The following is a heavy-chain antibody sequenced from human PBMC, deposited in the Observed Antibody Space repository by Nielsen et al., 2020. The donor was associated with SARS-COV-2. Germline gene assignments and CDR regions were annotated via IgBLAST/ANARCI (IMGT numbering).Heavy chain of an antibody. Sequence: GESLKISCAASGFTFSSYAMSWVRQAPGKGLEWVSAISGSGGSTYYADSVKGRFTISRDNSKNTLYLQMNSLRAEDTAVYYCAKRGFGLEWSKHYYYYYGMDVWGQGTTVTVSS. CDR2: ISGSGGST. CDR3: AKRGFGLEWSKHYYYYYGMDV. D-gene: IGHD3-3*01. CDR1: GFTFSSYA. J-gene: IGHJ6*02. V-gene: IGHV3-23*01.